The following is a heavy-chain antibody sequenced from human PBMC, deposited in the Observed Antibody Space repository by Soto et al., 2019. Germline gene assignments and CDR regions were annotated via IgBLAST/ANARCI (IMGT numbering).Heavy chain of an antibody. CDR1: EFTFSSYA. D-gene: IGHD1-1*01. V-gene: IGHV3-23*01. CDR2: IGGSGGNI. J-gene: IGHJ5*02. CDR3: ANGSRNDARFDP. Sequence: EVQLLESGGGLVQPGGSLRLSCAASEFTFSSYAMSWVRQAPGKGLEWLSSIGGSGGNIYYADSVKGRFTISRDNSRNTLYLQMNSLRAEDTAVYYCANGSRNDARFDPWGQGTLVTVSS.